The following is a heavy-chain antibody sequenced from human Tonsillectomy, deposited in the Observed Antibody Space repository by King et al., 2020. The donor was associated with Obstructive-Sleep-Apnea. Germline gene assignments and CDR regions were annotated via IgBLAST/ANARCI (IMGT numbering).Heavy chain of an antibody. J-gene: IGHJ6*02. D-gene: IGHD4-17*01. Sequence: QLVQSGGGVVQPGRSLRLSCAAYGFTFSSYAMHWVRQAPGKGLEWVAVISYDGSNKYYADSVKGRFTISRDNSKNTLYLQMNSLRAEDTAVYYCARDATTVTPYYYYGMDVWGQGTTVTVSS. CDR2: ISYDGSNK. CDR1: GFTFSSYA. V-gene: IGHV3-30-3*01. CDR3: ARDATTVTPYYYYGMDV.